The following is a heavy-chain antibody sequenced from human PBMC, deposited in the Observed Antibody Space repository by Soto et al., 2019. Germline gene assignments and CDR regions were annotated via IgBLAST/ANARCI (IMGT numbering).Heavy chain of an antibody. V-gene: IGHV3-33*01. D-gene: IGHD4-4*01. CDR3: ARDTWGKDYKTLDY. CDR1: GFSLSSKT. Sequence: QVHLVESGGGVVQPGRSLRLSCAVSGFSLSSKTIHWVRQAPGKGPEWVAVMWYDGSREFYVESVKGRFSISVDFSKDTVYLQMNSLRGEDTAVYYCARDTWGKDYKTLDYWGQGTRVTVSS. J-gene: IGHJ4*02. CDR2: MWYDGSRE.